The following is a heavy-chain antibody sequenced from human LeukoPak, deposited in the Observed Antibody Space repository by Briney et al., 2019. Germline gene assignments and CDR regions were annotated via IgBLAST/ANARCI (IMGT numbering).Heavy chain of an antibody. J-gene: IGHJ5*02. V-gene: IGHV1-69*13. CDR1: GGTLSNYA. D-gene: IGHD2-2*01. CDR2: IIPFSDTP. CDR3: ARDPPRPEYHWFDP. Sequence: GASVKVSCKGSGGTLSNYAISWVRQAPGQGLEWMGGIIPFSDTPHYAQKFQGRVTITADDAANTVYMELTSLRSEDTAMYYCARDPPRPEYHWFDPWGQGTLVIVSS.